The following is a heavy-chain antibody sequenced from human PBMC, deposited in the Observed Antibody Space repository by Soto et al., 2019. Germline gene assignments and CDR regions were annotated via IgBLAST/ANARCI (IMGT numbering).Heavy chain of an antibody. CDR1: GVSISNYY. V-gene: IGHV4-4*07. CDR3: ARSYYYDTSPYDLDV. J-gene: IGHJ6*02. CDR2: IYTSGSS. D-gene: IGHD3-22*01. Sequence: PSETLSLTCTVSGVSISNYYWSWIRQPAGKGLEWIGRIYTSGSSNYNPSLKSRVTMSVDTSKNQFSLKLSSVTAADTAVYYCARSYYYDTSPYDLDVWGQGTTVTVSS.